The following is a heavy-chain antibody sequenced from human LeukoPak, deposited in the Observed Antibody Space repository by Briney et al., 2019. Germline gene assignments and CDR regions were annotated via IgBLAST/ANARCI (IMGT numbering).Heavy chain of an antibody. J-gene: IGHJ4*02. Sequence: GGSLRLSCAASGFTFSTYSMNWVRQAPGKGLEWVSAISGDGRSPYYADSVKGRFTISRDDSKNTVYLQMNSLRVEDSAVYYCARDPGAFPYFFDYWGQGTLVTVSS. CDR3: ARDPGAFPYFFDY. V-gene: IGHV3-23*01. CDR1: GFTFSTYS. CDR2: ISGDGRSP. D-gene: IGHD4/OR15-4a*01.